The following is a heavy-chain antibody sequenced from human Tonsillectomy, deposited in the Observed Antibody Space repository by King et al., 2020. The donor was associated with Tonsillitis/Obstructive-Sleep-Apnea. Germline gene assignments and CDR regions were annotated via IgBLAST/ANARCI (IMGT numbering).Heavy chain of an antibody. V-gene: IGHV4-34*01. CDR1: GGSFSGYY. Sequence: VQLQQWGAGLLKPSETLSLTCAVYGGSFSGYYWSWNRQPPGKGLEWIGEINHSGSTNYNPSLKSRVTISVDTSKNQFSLKLSSVTAADTAVYYCARRGGYCSSTNCYSPPANWGQGTLVTVSS. CDR2: INHSGST. CDR3: ARRGGYCSSTNCYSPPAN. J-gene: IGHJ4*02. D-gene: IGHD2-2*01.